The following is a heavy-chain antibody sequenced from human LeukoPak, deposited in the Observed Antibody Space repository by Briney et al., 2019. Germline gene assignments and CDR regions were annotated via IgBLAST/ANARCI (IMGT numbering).Heavy chain of an antibody. J-gene: IGHJ4*02. CDR1: GGSISSYY. D-gene: IGHD2-2*01. V-gene: IGHV4-59*01. Sequence: SETLSLTCTVSGGSISSYYWSWIRQPPGKGLEWIGYIYYSGSTNYNPSLKSRVTISVDTSKNQFSLKLSSVTAADTAVYYCARGIYCSSTSCYYNSDYWGQGTLVTVSS. CDR2: IYYSGST. CDR3: ARGIYCSSTSCYYNSDY.